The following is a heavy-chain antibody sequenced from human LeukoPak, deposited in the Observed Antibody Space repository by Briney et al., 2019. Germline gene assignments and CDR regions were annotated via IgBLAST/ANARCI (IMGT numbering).Heavy chain of an antibody. Sequence: SETLSLTCAVYGGSFSGYYWSWIRQPPGKGLEWIGEINHSGSTNYNPSLKSRVTISVDTSKNQFSLKLSSVTAADTAVYYCARQLGYCSSTSCEITDYWGQGTLVTVSS. CDR2: INHSGST. CDR1: GGSFSGYY. CDR3: ARQLGYCSSTSCEITDY. J-gene: IGHJ4*02. V-gene: IGHV4-34*01. D-gene: IGHD2-2*01.